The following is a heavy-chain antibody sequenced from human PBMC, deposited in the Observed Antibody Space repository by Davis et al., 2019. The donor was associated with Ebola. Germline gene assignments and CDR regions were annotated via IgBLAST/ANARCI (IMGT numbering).Heavy chain of an antibody. V-gene: IGHV5-51*01. J-gene: IGHJ3*02. CDR2: IYTGDSDT. CDR3: ASLRKTITGMDDAFDI. CDR1: GNSFTNLW. D-gene: IGHD1-20*01. Sequence: GGSLRLSCKGSGNSFTNLWIGWVRQMPGKGLEWMGLIYTGDSDTRYSPSFRGQVTISADKSIRTAYLQWSGLKASDTAMYYCASLRKTITGMDDAFDIWGQGTMVTVSS.